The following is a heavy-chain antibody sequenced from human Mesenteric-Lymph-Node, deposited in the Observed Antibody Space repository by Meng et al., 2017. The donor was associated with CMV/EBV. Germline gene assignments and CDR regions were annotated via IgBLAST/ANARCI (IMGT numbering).Heavy chain of an antibody. CDR2: INHSGST. V-gene: IGHV4-34*01. J-gene: IGHJ4*02. CDR3: ARNSDWGSSADY. Sequence: TCAVYGGSFSGYYWSWIRQPPGKGLEWIGEINHSGSTNYNPSLKSRVTISVDTSKNQFSLKLSSVTAADTAVYYCARNSDWGSSADYWGQGTLVTAPQ. CDR1: GGSFSGYY. D-gene: IGHD7-27*01.